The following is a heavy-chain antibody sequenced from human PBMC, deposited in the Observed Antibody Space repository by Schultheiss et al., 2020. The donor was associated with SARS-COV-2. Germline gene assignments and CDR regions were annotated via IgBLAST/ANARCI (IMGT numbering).Heavy chain of an antibody. D-gene: IGHD5-12*01. CDR1: GGTFSSYA. CDR3: ARGGPLRWLDPSGWFDP. J-gene: IGHJ5*02. Sequence: ASVKVSCKASGGTFSSYAISWVRQAPGQGLEWMGIINPSGGSTSYAQKFQGRVTMTRDTSTSTVYMELSSLRSEDTAVYYCARGGPLRWLDPSGWFDPWDQGTLVTVSS. V-gene: IGHV1-46*01. CDR2: INPSGGST.